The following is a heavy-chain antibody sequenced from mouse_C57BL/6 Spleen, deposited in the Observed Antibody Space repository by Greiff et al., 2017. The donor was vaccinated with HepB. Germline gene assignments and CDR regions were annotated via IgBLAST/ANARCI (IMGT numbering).Heavy chain of an antibody. CDR2: INPYNVGT. CDR3: ASSAYYSNFYFDY. CDR1: GYTFTDYY. V-gene: IGHV1-19*01. Sequence: EVQLQQSGPVLVKPGASVKMSCKASGYTFTDYYMNWVKQSHGKSLEWIGVINPYNVGTSYNQKFKGKATLTVDKSSSTAYMELNSLTSEDSAVYYCASSAYYSNFYFDYWGQGTTLTVSS. D-gene: IGHD2-5*01. J-gene: IGHJ2*01.